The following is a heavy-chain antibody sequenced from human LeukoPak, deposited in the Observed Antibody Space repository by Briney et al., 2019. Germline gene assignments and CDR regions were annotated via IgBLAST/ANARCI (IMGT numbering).Heavy chain of an antibody. Sequence: GGSLRLSCAASGFTFSSYWMSWVRQAPGKGLEWVANIKEDGSEKYYVDSVKGRFTISRDNGKDSLYLQMNSLRAEDTAVYYCARTLAARHTSGYIDYWGQGTLVTVSS. CDR1: GFTFSSYW. CDR2: IKEDGSEK. D-gene: IGHD3-22*01. V-gene: IGHV3-7*01. J-gene: IGHJ4*02. CDR3: ARTLAARHTSGYIDY.